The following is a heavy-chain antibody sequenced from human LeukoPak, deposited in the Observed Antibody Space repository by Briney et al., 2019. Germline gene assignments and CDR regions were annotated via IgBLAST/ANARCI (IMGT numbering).Heavy chain of an antibody. CDR1: VYTFTSYG. D-gene: IGHD5-18*01. CDR3: ARDTPPPYSYGRLPLGY. Sequence: ASVKVSCKASVYTFTSYGISWVRQAPGQGLEWMGWISAYNGNTNYAQKLQGRVTMTTDTSTSTAYMELRSLRSDDTAVYYCARDTPPPYSYGRLPLGYWGQGALVTLSS. J-gene: IGHJ4*02. CDR2: ISAYNGNT. V-gene: IGHV1-18*01.